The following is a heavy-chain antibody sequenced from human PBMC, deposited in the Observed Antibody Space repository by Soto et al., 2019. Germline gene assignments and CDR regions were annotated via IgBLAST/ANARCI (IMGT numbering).Heavy chain of an antibody. J-gene: IGHJ4*02. Sequence: EVQLLESGGGLVQPGGSLRLSCAASGFTFSSYAMSWVRQAPGKGLEWVSVIYSGGSTYYADSVKGRFTISRDNSKNTLYLQMNSLRAEDTAVYYCARERGSLDYWGQGTLVTVSS. V-gene: IGHV3-23*03. CDR2: IYSGGST. D-gene: IGHD2-15*01. CDR3: ARERGSLDY. CDR1: GFTFSSYA.